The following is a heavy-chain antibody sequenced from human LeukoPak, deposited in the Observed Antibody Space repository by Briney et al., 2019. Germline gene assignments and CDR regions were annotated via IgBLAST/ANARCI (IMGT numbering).Heavy chain of an antibody. CDR1: GGSISSNSYY. CDR3: ARDNPGIAAAGNWFDP. D-gene: IGHD6-13*01. V-gene: IGHV4-39*07. CDR2: IYYSGNT. J-gene: IGHJ5*02. Sequence: PSETLSLTCTVSGGSISSNSYYWGWIRQPPGKGLEWIGSIYYSGNTFYNPSLKSRVTISLDTSKDQFSLRLSSVTAADTAMYYCARDNPGIAAAGNWFDPWGQGTLVTVSS.